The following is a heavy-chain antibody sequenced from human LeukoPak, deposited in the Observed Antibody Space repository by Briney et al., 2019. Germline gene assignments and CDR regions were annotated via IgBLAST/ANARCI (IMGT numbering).Heavy chain of an antibody. V-gene: IGHV1-8*01. Sequence: ASVKVSCKTSGYDFITFDINWVRQAPGQGLEWMGWMNPNSGRSGLAQKFQGTVTMTRDTSINTAYMEVRNLRFEDSAVYYCTRDHTSYYTMDVWGQGTAVTVSS. CDR2: MNPNSGRS. CDR1: GYDFITFD. J-gene: IGHJ6*02. D-gene: IGHD2-2*02. CDR3: TRDHTSYYTMDV.